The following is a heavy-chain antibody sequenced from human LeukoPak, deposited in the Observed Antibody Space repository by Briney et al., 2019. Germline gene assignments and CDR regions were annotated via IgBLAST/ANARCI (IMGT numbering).Heavy chain of an antibody. Sequence: SETLSLTCAVYGGSFSGYYWGWIRQPPGKGLEWIGEINHSGSTNYNPSLKSRVTISVDTSKNQFSLKLSSVTAADTAVYYCARGCYDSSGYYYFDYWGQGTLVTVSS. D-gene: IGHD3-22*01. CDR3: ARGCYDSSGYYYFDY. V-gene: IGHV4-34*01. CDR2: INHSGST. J-gene: IGHJ4*02. CDR1: GGSFSGYY.